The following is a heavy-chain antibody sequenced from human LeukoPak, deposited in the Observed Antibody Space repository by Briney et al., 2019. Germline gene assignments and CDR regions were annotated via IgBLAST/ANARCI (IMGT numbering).Heavy chain of an antibody. CDR2: IYYSGST. V-gene: IGHV4-59*12. D-gene: IGHD5-18*01. J-gene: IGHJ6*03. Sequence: SETLSLTCTVSGHSISSYYWSWIRQPPGKGLEWIGFIYYSGSTNYNPSLKSRVTISVDTSKNQFSLKLSSVTAADTAVYYCARGIRGAYSYGRLYYYYMDVWGKGTTVTVSS. CDR3: ARGIRGAYSYGRLYYYYMDV. CDR1: GHSISSYY.